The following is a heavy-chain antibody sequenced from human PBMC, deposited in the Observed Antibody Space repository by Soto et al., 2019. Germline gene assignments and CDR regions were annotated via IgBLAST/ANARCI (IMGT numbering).Heavy chain of an antibody. D-gene: IGHD3-22*01. CDR2: IIPIFGTA. CDR3: ARVGQYYDSSGYLDY. V-gene: IGHV1-69*13. J-gene: IGHJ4*02. CDR1: GGTFSSYA. Sequence: GASVKVSCKASGGTFSSYAISWVRQAPGQGLEWMGGIIPIFGTANYAQKFQGRVTITADESTSTAYMELSSLRSEDTAVYYCARVGQYYDSSGYLDYWGQGTLVTVSS.